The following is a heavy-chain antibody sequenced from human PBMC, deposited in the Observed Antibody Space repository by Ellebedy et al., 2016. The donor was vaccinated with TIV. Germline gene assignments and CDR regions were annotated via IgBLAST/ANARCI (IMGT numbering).Heavy chain of an antibody. D-gene: IGHD5-24*01. Sequence: GESLKISCAASGFTFSNYNMIWVRQAPGKGLEWISYISSSTLTTEYADSVKGRFTISRDNAKNSVYLQMNSLRAEDTAVYFCAKDMGRWLQFLGFWGQGTLVTVSS. V-gene: IGHV3-48*04. CDR2: ISSSTLTT. J-gene: IGHJ4*02. CDR1: GFTFSNYN. CDR3: AKDMGRWLQFLGF.